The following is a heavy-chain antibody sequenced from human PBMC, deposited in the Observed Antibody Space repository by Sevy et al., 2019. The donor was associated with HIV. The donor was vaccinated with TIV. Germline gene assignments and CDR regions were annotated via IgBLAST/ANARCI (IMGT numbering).Heavy chain of an antibody. D-gene: IGHD3-3*01. CDR2: ISGSGGST. Sequence: GGSLRLSCAASGFTFSSYAMSWVRQAPGKGLEWVSAISGSGGSTYYADSVKGRFTISRDNSKNTLYLQMNSLRAEDTAVYYCARDRGTYYDFWSGYVDYYYYGMDVWGQGTTVTVSS. J-gene: IGHJ6*02. V-gene: IGHV3-23*01. CDR1: GFTFSSYA. CDR3: ARDRGTYYDFWSGYVDYYYYGMDV.